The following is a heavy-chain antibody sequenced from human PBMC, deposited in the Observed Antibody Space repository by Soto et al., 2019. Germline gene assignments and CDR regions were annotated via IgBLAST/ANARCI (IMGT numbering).Heavy chain of an antibody. V-gene: IGHV4-34*01. CDR2: INHGGST. CDR3: AIGTKYNYGYPLGY. J-gene: IGHJ4*02. Sequence: SETLSLICAVYGGSCSGCYLSWIRQPPGKGLEWSGEINHGGSTDYKPSLKSRVTISVDTSKNQFSLKLSSVTAADTAVYYCAIGTKYNYGYPLGYWGQGTLVTVSS. D-gene: IGHD5-18*01. CDR1: GGSCSGCY.